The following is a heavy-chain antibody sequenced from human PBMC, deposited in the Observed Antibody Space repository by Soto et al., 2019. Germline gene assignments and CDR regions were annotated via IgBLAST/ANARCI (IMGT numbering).Heavy chain of an antibody. CDR3: ARGSPADFDY. CDR1: GGSFSGYI. CDR2: INHSGSI. Sequence: PSETLSLTCDVYGGSFSGYIWTWIRQTPGKGLQWIGQINHSGSIYYNPSLKSRVTISVDRSKNQFSLKLSSVTAADTAVYYCARGSPADFDYWGQGTLVTVSS. V-gene: IGHV4-34*01. J-gene: IGHJ4*02.